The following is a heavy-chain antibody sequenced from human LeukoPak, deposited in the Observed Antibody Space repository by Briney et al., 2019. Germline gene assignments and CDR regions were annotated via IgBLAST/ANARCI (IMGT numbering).Heavy chain of an antibody. CDR1: GGSISSSSYY. CDR3: ASPLTDLYYDSSVTHDAFDI. D-gene: IGHD3-22*01. Sequence: SETLSLTCTVSGGSISSSSYYWGWIRQPPGKGLEWIGSIYYSGSTYYNPSLKSRVTISVDTSKNQFSLKLSSVTAADTAVYYCASPLTDLYYDSSVTHDAFDIWGQGTMVTVSS. J-gene: IGHJ3*02. V-gene: IGHV4-39*01. CDR2: IYYSGST.